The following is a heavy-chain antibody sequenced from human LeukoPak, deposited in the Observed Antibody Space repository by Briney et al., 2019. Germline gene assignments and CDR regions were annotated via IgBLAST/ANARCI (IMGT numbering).Heavy chain of an antibody. J-gene: IGHJ5*02. Sequence: GGSLRLSCAASGFTVSSNYMSWVRQAPGKGLEWVSVIYSGGSTYYADSVKGRFTISRHNSKNTLYLQMNSLRADDTAVYYCAREAYSSSSNWFDPWGQGTLVTVSS. D-gene: IGHD6-13*01. CDR2: IYSGGST. CDR3: AREAYSSSSNWFDP. CDR1: GFTVSSNY. V-gene: IGHV3-53*04.